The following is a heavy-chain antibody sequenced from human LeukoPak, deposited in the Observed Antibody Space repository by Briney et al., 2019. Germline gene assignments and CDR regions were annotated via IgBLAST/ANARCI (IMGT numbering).Heavy chain of an antibody. D-gene: IGHD3-10*01. CDR3: ARVIQVRGVIADYGMDV. CDR2: IYYSGST. CDR1: GGSISSYY. Sequence: SETLSLTCTVSGGSISSYYWSWIRQPPGKGLEWIGYIYYSGSTNYNPSLKSRATISVDTSKNQFSLKLSSVTAADTAVYYCARVIQVRGVIADYGMDVWGKGTTVTVSS. V-gene: IGHV4-59*01. J-gene: IGHJ6*04.